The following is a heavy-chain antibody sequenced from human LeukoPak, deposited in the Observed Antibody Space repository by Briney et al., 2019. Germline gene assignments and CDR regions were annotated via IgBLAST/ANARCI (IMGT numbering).Heavy chain of an antibody. Sequence: GGSLRLSCAASGFTFSSYSMNWVRQAPGKGLEWVSSISSSSSYIYYADSVKGRFTISRDNAKNSLYLQMNSLRAEDTAVYYSARAQPRWFGESTYYFDYWGQGTLVTVSS. J-gene: IGHJ4*02. CDR3: ARAQPRWFGESTYYFDY. CDR2: ISSSSSYI. D-gene: IGHD3-10*01. CDR1: GFTFSSYS. V-gene: IGHV3-21*01.